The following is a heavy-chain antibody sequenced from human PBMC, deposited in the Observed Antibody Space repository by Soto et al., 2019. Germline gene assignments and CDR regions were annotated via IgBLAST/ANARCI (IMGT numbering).Heavy chain of an antibody. CDR3: ARCCYDDSSGYYYPNWFDP. J-gene: IGHJ5*02. V-gene: IGHV4-30-2*01. CDR2: RYHSGNT. CDR1: GGSISSGGYS. Sequence: PSETLTLTCAVSGGSISSGGYSWGWVRQPPGKGLEWIGYRYHSGNTYDNPSLKSRVTIPVGMYKNQFSLKLSSVTAADTAVYYCARCCYDDSSGYYYPNWFDPWGQGTTVTVSS. D-gene: IGHD3-22*01.